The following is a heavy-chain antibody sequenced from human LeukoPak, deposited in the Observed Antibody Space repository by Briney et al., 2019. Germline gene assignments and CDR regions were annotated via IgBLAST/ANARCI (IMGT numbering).Heavy chain of an antibody. D-gene: IGHD6-19*01. V-gene: IGHV3-30*18. J-gene: IGHJ4*02. CDR1: GFTFSSYG. Sequence: PGGSLRLSCAASGFTFSSYGMHWVRQAPGKGLEWVAVISYDGSNKYYADSVKGRFTISRDNSKNTLYLQMNSLRAEETAVYYCAKDMAVAGLYWGQGTLVTVSS. CDR3: AKDMAVAGLY. CDR2: ISYDGSNK.